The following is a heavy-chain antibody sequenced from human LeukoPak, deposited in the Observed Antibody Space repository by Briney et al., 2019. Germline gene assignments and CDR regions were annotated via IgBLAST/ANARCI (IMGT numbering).Heavy chain of an antibody. J-gene: IGHJ2*01. CDR1: GGTFSNYV. CDR3: ARGAINKYFDP. CDR2: IIPIFG. V-gene: IGHV1-69*13. Sequence: SVKVSCKASGGTFSNYVISWVRQAPGQGLEWMGGIIPIFGTQKFQGRVTITADESTSTAYMELSSLRSEDTAVYYCARGAINKYFDPWGRGTLVTVSS. D-gene: IGHD1/OR15-1a*01.